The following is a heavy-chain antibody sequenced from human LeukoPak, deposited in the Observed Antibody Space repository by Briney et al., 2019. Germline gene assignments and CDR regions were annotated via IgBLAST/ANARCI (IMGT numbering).Heavy chain of an antibody. Sequence: PSETLSLTCAVYGGSFSGYYWSWIRQPPGKGLEWIGEINHSGSTNYNPSLKSRVTISVDTSKNQFSLKLSSVTAADTAVYYCARGRGHYYGSGLHFDYWGQGTLVTVSS. D-gene: IGHD3-10*01. J-gene: IGHJ4*02. CDR2: INHSGST. V-gene: IGHV4-34*01. CDR3: ARGRGHYYGSGLHFDY. CDR1: GGSFSGYY.